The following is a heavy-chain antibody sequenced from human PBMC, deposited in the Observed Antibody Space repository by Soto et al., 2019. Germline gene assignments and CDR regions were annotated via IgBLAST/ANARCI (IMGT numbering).Heavy chain of an antibody. CDR1: GFPFSNYS. Sequence: PXGSLRLSCAASGFPFSNYSLHWVRQAPGKGLEWVALISYEGSNKYYADSVRGRFTISRDNSRDTLYLQMNSLGVEDTAVYYCARDSSRGSSDWVDYYYAMDVWGQGTTATLSS. J-gene: IGHJ6*02. CDR3: ARDSSRGSSDWVDYYYAMDV. V-gene: IGHV3-30*04. CDR2: ISYEGSNK. D-gene: IGHD6-19*01.